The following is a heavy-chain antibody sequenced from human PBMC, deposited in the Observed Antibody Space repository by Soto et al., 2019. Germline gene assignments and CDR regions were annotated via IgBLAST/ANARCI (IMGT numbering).Heavy chain of an antibody. CDR2: ISYDGSNK. V-gene: IGHV3-30-3*01. CDR3: ARDRMIVGDYYYYGMDV. D-gene: IGHD3-22*01. CDR1: GFTFSSYA. Sequence: QVQLVESGGGVVQPGRSMRLSCAASGFTFSSYAMHWVRQAPGKGLEWVAVISYDGSNKYYADSVKGRFTISRDNSKNTLYLQMNSLRAEDTAVYYCARDRMIVGDYYYYGMDVCGQGTTVTVSS. J-gene: IGHJ6*02.